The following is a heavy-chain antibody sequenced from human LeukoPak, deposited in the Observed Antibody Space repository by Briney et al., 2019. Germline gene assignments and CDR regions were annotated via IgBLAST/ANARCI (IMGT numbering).Heavy chain of an antibody. V-gene: IGHV5-51*01. Sequence: GGALEISRQCSGYILTSYWLGWVRQVPGKGLEWMGIIYPGDSGNRYSPSFQGQVTISADKSISTAYLQWSSLKASDTAMYYCARPGYSGDDSFDYWGQGTLVTVSS. J-gene: IGHJ4*02. CDR1: GYILTSYW. D-gene: IGHD5-12*01. CDR3: ARPGYSGDDSFDY. CDR2: IYPGDSGN.